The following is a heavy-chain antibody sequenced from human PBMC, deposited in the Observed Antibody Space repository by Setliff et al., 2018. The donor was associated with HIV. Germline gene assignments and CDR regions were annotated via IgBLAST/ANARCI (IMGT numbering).Heavy chain of an antibody. CDR3: ARGPTTVTNYYYYYMDV. CDR1: GFTFSSYT. V-gene: IGHV3-21*01. CDR2: ISSKRTSI. D-gene: IGHD4-17*01. Sequence: PGGSLRLSCAASGFTFSSYTMNWVRQAPGKGLEWVSSISSKRTSIYYADSVKGRFTISRDNDRNSLYLQMNGLRAEDTAVYYCARGPTTVTNYYYYYMDVWGKGTTVTVSS. J-gene: IGHJ6*03.